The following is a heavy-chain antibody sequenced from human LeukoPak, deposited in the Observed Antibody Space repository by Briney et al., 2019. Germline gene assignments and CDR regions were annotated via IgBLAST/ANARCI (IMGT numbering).Heavy chain of an antibody. Sequence: ASVKVSCKASGYTFTSYDINWMRQATGQGLEWMGWMNPNSGNTGYAQKFQGRVTMTRNTSISTAYMELSSLRSEDTAVYYCAGVVRITMVRGVRNYGDDYWGQGTLVTVSS. CDR3: AGVVRITMVRGVRNYGDDY. V-gene: IGHV1-8*01. D-gene: IGHD3-10*01. CDR1: GYTFTSYD. J-gene: IGHJ4*02. CDR2: MNPNSGNT.